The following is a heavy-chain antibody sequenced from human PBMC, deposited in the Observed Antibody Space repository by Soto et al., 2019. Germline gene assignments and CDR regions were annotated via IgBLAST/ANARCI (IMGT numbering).Heavy chain of an antibody. J-gene: IGHJ6*02. CDR2: ISYDGSNK. CDR3: ARDRLMYDWNDVPYCSCGTAV. CDR1: GFTFSSYA. V-gene: IGHV3-30*14. D-gene: IGHD1-1*01. Sequence: QVQLVESGGGVVQPGRSLRLSCAASGFTFSSYAMHWVRQAPGKGLEWVAVISYDGSNKYYADSVKGRFTISRDNSXXTLYLRMNSLGAEATAVYYCARDRLMYDWNDVPYCSCGTAVWGQGHTVTVSS.